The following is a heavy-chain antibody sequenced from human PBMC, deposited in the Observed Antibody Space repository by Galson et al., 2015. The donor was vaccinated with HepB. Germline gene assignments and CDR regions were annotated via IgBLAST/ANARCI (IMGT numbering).Heavy chain of an antibody. J-gene: IGHJ6*02. CDR2: ISGSGDNT. V-gene: IGHV3-23*01. Sequence: SLRLSCAASGFTFANYAMTWVRQAPGKGLEWVSGISGSGDNTYYADSVKGRFTISRDNSKNTLYLQMNSLGAGDTAVYFCAKGSGDYSYQRPNNYYYAMDVWGQGTTVTVSS. CDR1: GFTFANYA. CDR3: AKGSGDYSYQRPNNYYYAMDV. D-gene: IGHD4-11*01.